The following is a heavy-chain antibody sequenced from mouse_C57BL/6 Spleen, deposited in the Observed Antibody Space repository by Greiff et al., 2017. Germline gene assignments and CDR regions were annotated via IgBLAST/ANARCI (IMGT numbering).Heavy chain of an antibody. V-gene: IGHV1-69*01. D-gene: IGHD1-1*01. CDR2: IDPSDSYT. Sequence: VQLQQSGAELVMPGASVKLSCKASGYTFTSYWMHWVKQRPGQGLEWIGEIDPSDSYTNYNQKFKGKSTLTVDKSSSTAYMQLSSLTSEDSAVYYCAYLRAGVATPDWYFDVWGTGTTVTVSS. CDR3: AYLRAGVATPDWYFDV. CDR1: GYTFTSYW. J-gene: IGHJ1*03.